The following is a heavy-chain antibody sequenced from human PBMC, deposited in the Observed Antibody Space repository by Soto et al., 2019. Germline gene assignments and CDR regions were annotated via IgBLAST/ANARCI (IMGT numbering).Heavy chain of an antibody. CDR2: INPNSGGT. D-gene: IGHD3-22*01. V-gene: IGHV1-2*04. CDR1: GCTFSSYA. CDR3: ARGDSRLLYYMDV. Sequence: ASVKVSCKASGCTFSSYAISWVRQAPGQGLEWMGWINPNSGGTNYAQKFQGWVTMTRDTSISTAYMELSRLRSDDTAVYYCARGDSRLLYYMDVWGKGTTVTVSS. J-gene: IGHJ6*03.